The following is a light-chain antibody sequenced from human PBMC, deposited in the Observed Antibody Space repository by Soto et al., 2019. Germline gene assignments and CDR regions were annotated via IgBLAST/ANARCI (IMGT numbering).Light chain of an antibody. Sequence: QSALTQPASVSGSPGQSITISYTGTNSDVGGYNYVSWYQQHPGKAPKLMIYEVTNRPSGVSTRFSGSKSGNTASLTISGLQAEDEADYYCSSYTSSSTWVFGGGTKVTVL. J-gene: IGLJ3*02. CDR1: NSDVGGYNY. CDR2: EVT. V-gene: IGLV2-14*01. CDR3: SSYTSSSTWV.